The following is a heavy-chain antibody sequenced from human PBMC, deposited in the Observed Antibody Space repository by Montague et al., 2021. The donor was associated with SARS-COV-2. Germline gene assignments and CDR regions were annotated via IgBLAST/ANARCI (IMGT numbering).Heavy chain of an antibody. CDR2: IYHMGNT. V-gene: IGHV4-4*02. CDR1: GASISGANW. CDR3: ASVEGRSRLDY. J-gene: IGHJ4*02. D-gene: IGHD1-1*01. Sequence: SETLSLTCAVSGASISGANWWTWVRQPPGKGLEWIGDIYHMGNTNYTWSLRRRLTISVDKSKNQFSLELTSVTAADTAIYYCASVEGRSRLDYWGQGILVTVSS.